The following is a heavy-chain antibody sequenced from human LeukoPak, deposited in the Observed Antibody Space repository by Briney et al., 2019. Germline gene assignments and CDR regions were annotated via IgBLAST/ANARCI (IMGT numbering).Heavy chain of an antibody. CDR3: ASKVDTAMVPEYYSDY. CDR2: IYYSGST. J-gene: IGHJ4*02. V-gene: IGHV4-39*07. D-gene: IGHD5-18*01. CDR1: GGSISSSSYY. Sequence: ASETLSLTCTVSGGSISSSSYYWGWIRQPPGKGLEWIGSIYYSGSTYYNPSLKSRVTISVDTSKNQFSLKLSSVTAADTAVYYCASKVDTAMVPEYYSDYWGQGTLVTVSS.